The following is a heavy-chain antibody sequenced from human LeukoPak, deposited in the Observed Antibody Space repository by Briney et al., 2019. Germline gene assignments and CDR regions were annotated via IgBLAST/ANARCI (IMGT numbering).Heavy chain of an antibody. J-gene: IGHJ1*01. CDR3: ARPSSSWATFQH. Sequence: KPTETLSLTCTVSGGSISSSSYYWGWIRQPPGKGLEWIGGIYYSGSTYYNPSLKSRVTISVDTSKNQFSLKLSSVTAADTAVYYCARPSSSWATFQHWGQGTLVTVSS. CDR1: GGSISSSSYY. V-gene: IGHV4-39*01. D-gene: IGHD6-13*01. CDR2: IYYSGST.